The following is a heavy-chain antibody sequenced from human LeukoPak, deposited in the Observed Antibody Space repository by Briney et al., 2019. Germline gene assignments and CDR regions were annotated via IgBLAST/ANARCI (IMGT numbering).Heavy chain of an antibody. CDR3: ARDSSGWYRYFQH. CDR2: IYYSGST. J-gene: IGHJ1*01. Sequence: SETLSLTCTVSGGSISSYYWSWIRQPPGKGLEWIGYIYYSGSTNYNPSLKSRVTISVDTSKNQFSLKLSSVTAADTAVYYCARDSSGWYRYFQHWGQGTLVTVSS. CDR1: GGSISSYY. D-gene: IGHD6-19*01. V-gene: IGHV4-59*01.